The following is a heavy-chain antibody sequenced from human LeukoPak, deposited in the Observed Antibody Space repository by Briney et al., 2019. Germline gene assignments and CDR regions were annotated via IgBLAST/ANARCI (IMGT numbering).Heavy chain of an antibody. D-gene: IGHD3-10*01. CDR2: ISYDGSDK. Sequence: PGGSLRLSCAASGSTFNRFAMHWVRQAPGKGLEWVAVISYDGSDKYYADSVKGRFTISRDNSKNTLYLQMNSLRVEDTAVFYCAQGGSEIYYYYHGMDVWGQGTTVTVS. CDR3: AQGGSEIYYYYHGMDV. CDR1: GSTFNRFA. V-gene: IGHV3-30*18. J-gene: IGHJ6*02.